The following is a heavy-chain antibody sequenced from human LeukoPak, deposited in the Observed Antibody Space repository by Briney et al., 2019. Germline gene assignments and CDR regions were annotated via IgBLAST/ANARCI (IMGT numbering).Heavy chain of an antibody. J-gene: IGHJ4*02. CDR2: IYYSGST. CDR1: GGSISSHY. V-gene: IGHV4-59*11. D-gene: IGHD3-22*01. CDR3: ARAHVTRYCDRSGYYPHHFDY. Sequence: SETLSLTCTVSGGSISSHYWSWIRQPPGEGLEWVGNIYYSGSTNYNPSLKRRVPISLDTSKNQFSLKLSSVTAADTAVYFCARAHVTRYCDRSGYYPHHFDYWGQGTLVTVSS.